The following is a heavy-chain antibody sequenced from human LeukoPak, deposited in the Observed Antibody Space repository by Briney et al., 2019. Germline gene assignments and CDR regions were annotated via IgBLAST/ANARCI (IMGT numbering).Heavy chain of an antibody. V-gene: IGHV3-21*06. J-gene: IGHJ3*01. CDR3: AKVQSDIVGAMFFAFAV. Sequence: PGGSLRLSCGVSGSTFNSYSMNWVRQAPGKGLEWVASIIGSGSEMFYADSLKGRFTISRDNSENSLYLQMNSLRVEDTAVYYCAKVQSDIVGAMFFAFAVWGQGTMVSVSS. CDR1: GSTFNSYS. D-gene: IGHD1-26*01. CDR2: IIGSGSEM.